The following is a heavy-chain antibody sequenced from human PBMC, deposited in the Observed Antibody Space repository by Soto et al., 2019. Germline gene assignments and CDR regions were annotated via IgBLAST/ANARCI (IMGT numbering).Heavy chain of an antibody. CDR3: ASEYYDSSGYYGTDAFDI. J-gene: IGHJ3*02. CDR1: GYTFTSYG. D-gene: IGHD3-22*01. V-gene: IGHV1-18*01. CDR2: ISAYSGNT. Sequence: ASVQVSCKASGYTFTSYGISWVRQAPGQGPEWMGWISAYSGNTNYAQKLQGRVTMTTDTSTSTAYMELRSLRSDDTAVSYCASEYYDSSGYYGTDAFDIWGQGTMVTVSS.